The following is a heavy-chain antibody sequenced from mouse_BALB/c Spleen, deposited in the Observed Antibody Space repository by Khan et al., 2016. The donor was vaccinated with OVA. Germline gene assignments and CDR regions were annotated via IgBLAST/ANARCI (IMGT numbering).Heavy chain of an antibody. CDR2: IGSGGST. V-gene: IGHV5-6-5*01. CDR1: GFTFSRYP. J-gene: IGHJ2*01. Sequence: EGELQESGGGLVKPGGSLKLSCAASGFTFSRYPMSWVRQTPEKRLEWVASIGSGGSTYYPDNVKGRFTISRDNARNILYLQMSSLRSENTAMYFCARVNGSSGVDYWGQGTTLTVSS. CDR3: ARVNGSSGVDY. D-gene: IGHD1-1*01.